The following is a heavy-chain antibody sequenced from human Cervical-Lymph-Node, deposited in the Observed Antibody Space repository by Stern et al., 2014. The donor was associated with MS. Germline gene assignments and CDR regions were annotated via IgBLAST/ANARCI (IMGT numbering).Heavy chain of an antibody. CDR2: ICAYNVNT. Sequence: QVQLVQSGAEVKKPGASVKVSCKASGYTFTSYGISWVRQAPGQGLEWMGWICAYNVNTNDSQKLQGTVTMPSATSTSSAYMELMSLRSDDTAVYYCARGLLGSENAFDIWGQGTIVTVSS. CDR1: GYTFTSYG. J-gene: IGHJ3*02. CDR3: ARGLLGSENAFDI. D-gene: IGHD2-15*01. V-gene: IGHV1-18*01.